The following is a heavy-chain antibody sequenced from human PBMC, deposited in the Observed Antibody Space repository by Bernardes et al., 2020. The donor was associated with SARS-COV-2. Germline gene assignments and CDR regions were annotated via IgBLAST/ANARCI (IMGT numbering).Heavy chain of an antibody. CDR2: IYPGDSDT. CDR1: GYTFTTYW. D-gene: IGHD2-15*01. J-gene: IGHJ4*02. CDR3: ARRGGGRQVDY. Sequence: GESLKISCKGSGYTFTTYWIGWVRQMPGKGLEWMGIIYPGDSDTRYSPSFQGQVTFSADKSINTAYLQWSSLKASDTAIYFCARRGGGRQVDYWGQGTLVTVSS. V-gene: IGHV5-51*01.